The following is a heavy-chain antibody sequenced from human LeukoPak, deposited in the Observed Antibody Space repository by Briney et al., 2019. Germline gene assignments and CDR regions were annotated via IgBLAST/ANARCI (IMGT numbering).Heavy chain of an antibody. D-gene: IGHD4-11*01. Sequence: SQTLSLTCTASGGSISSGSYYWSWIRQPAGKGLEWIGRIYTSGSTNYNPSLKSRVTISVDTSKNQFSLKLSSVTAADTAVYYCARDFFDYRGTFDIWGQGTMVTVSS. CDR3: ARDFFDYRGTFDI. J-gene: IGHJ3*02. V-gene: IGHV4-61*02. CDR1: GGSISSGSYY. CDR2: IYTSGST.